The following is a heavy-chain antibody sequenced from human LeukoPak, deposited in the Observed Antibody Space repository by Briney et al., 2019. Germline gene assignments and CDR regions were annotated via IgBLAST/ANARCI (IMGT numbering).Heavy chain of an antibody. CDR3: AKPLDGSRWYVFDY. D-gene: IGHD6-13*01. CDR1: GFTFSSYG. J-gene: IGHJ4*02. CDR2: IRYDGSNK. V-gene: IGHV3-30*02. Sequence: GGSLRLSCAASGFTFSSYGMHWVRQAPGKGLEWVAFIRYDGSNKYYADSVKGRFTISRDNSKNTLYVQMNSLRAEDTAVYYCAKPLDGSRWYVFDYWGQGTLVTVSS.